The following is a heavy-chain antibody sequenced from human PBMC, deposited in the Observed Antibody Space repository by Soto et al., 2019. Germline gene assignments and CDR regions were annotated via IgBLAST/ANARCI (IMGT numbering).Heavy chain of an antibody. D-gene: IGHD3-22*01. Sequence: EVQLVESGGGLVKPGGSLRLSCAASGFTFSSYSMNWVRQAPGKGLEWVSSISSSSSYIYYADSVKGRFTISRDNAKNSLYLQMNSLRAEDTAVYYCARALPASSGYDYYFDYWGQGTLVTVSS. CDR1: GFTFSSYS. J-gene: IGHJ4*02. CDR3: ARALPASSGYDYYFDY. V-gene: IGHV3-21*01. CDR2: ISSSSSYI.